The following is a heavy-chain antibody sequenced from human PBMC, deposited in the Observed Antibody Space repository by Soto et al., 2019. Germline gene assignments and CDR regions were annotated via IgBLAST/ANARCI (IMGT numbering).Heavy chain of an antibody. V-gene: IGHV3-30*18. Sequence: GGSLRLSCAASGFTFSRYGMHWVRQAPGKGLEWVAIISCDGSNEYYADSVKGRFTISRDNSKNTLYLQVRSLRAEDTAVYYCAKTYYYDRSGYYQNWFDPWGQGTLVTVSS. CDR1: GFTFSRYG. CDR3: AKTYYYDRSGYYQNWFDP. CDR2: ISCDGSNE. D-gene: IGHD3-22*01. J-gene: IGHJ5*02.